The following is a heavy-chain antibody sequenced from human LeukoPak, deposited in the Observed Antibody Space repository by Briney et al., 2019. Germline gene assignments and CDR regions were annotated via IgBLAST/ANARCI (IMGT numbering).Heavy chain of an antibody. D-gene: IGHD1-26*01. V-gene: IGHV3-30-3*01. Sequence: SCKASGYTFTSYAMHWVRQAPGKGLEWVAVISYDGSNKYYADSVKGRFTITRDNSKNTLYLQMNSLRAEDTAVYYCARDNLLVGAFDYWGQGTLVTVSS. J-gene: IGHJ4*02. CDR3: ARDNLLVGAFDY. CDR2: ISYDGSNK. CDR1: GYTFTSYA.